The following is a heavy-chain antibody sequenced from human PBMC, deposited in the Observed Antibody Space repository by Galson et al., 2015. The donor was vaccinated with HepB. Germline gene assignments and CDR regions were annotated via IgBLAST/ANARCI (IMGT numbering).Heavy chain of an antibody. CDR3: ARGPTTVSIPFWYFDL. D-gene: IGHD4-17*01. V-gene: IGHV1-69*13. CDR2: IIPFYGTT. Sequence: SVKVSCKASGGTFGSYSISWVRHAPGQGLEWMGGIIPFYGTTNYAQNFQGRVTITADESMSTAYIELSSLRSEDTAVYYCARGPTTVSIPFWYFDLWGRGTLVTVSS. CDR1: GGTFGSYS. J-gene: IGHJ2*01.